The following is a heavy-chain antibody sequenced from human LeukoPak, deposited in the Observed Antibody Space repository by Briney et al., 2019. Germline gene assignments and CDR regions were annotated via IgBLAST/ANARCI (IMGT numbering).Heavy chain of an antibody. D-gene: IGHD2-15*01. Sequence: SETLSLTCTVSAGSISSYYWSWIRQPPGKRLEWIGYIYYSGSTNYNPSLKSRVTISIDTSKNQFYLELSSVTAADTAVYYCARHSQRAGLDFDYWGQGTLVTVSS. CDR1: AGSISSYY. CDR3: ARHSQRAGLDFDY. J-gene: IGHJ4*02. V-gene: IGHV4-59*08. CDR2: IYYSGST.